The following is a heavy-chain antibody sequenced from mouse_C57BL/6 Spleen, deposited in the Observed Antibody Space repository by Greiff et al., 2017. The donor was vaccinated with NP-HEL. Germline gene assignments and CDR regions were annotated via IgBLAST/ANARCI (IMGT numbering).Heavy chain of an antibody. CDR3: ARLRYYAMDY. Sequence: VQLQQSGAELVKPGASVKLSCKASGYTFTSYWMHWVKQRPGRGLGWIGRIDPNSGGTKYNEKFKSKATLTVDKPSSTAYMQLSSLTSEDSAVYYCARLRYYAMDYWGQGTSVTVSS. D-gene: IGHD2-12*01. CDR2: IDPNSGGT. V-gene: IGHV1-72*01. CDR1: GYTFTSYW. J-gene: IGHJ4*01.